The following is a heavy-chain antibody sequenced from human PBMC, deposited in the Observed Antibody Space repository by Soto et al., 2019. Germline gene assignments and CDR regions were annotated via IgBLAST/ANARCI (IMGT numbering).Heavy chain of an antibody. Sequence: SQTLSLTCAISGDSVSSNSAAWNWVRQSPSRGLEWLGRTYYRSKWNNDYAVSVKRRITINPDTSKNQFSLQLNSVTPEDTAVYYCAREGGHSSSWYFDYWGQGTLGTVSS. D-gene: IGHD6-13*01. J-gene: IGHJ4*02. CDR1: GDSVSSNSAA. CDR2: TYYRSKWNN. CDR3: AREGGHSSSWYFDY. V-gene: IGHV6-1*01.